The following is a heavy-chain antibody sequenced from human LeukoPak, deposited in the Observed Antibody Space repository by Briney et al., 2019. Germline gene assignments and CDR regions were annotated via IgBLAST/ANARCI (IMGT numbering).Heavy chain of an antibody. D-gene: IGHD3-10*01. Sequence: SETLSLTCTVSGGFLSSYYWSWIRQPPGKGLEWIGYIYYSGSTNYNPSLKSRVTISVDTYKNQFSLKLSSVTAADTAVYYCARDRGSGSYDYYYGMDVWGQGTTVTVSS. CDR3: ARDRGSGSYDYYYGMDV. J-gene: IGHJ6*02. CDR1: GGFLSSYY. V-gene: IGHV4-59*01. CDR2: IYYSGST.